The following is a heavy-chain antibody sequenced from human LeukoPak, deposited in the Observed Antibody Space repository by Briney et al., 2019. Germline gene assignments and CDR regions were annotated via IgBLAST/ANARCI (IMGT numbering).Heavy chain of an antibody. D-gene: IGHD3-10*01. Sequence: GGSLRLSCAGFGFSFSSYGMHWVRQAPGKGLEWMAFIRSDGSNKYYADSVKGRFTISRDNSKNTLYLQMNSLRAEDTALYYCARGWIREDAFDIWGQGTMVTVSS. CDR2: IRSDGSNK. J-gene: IGHJ3*02. V-gene: IGHV3-30*02. CDR1: GFSFSSYG. CDR3: ARGWIREDAFDI.